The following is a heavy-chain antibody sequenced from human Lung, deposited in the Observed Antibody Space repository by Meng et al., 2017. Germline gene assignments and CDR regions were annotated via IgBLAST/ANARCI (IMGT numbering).Heavy chain of an antibody. CDR3: ASDQGYSASWFDP. V-gene: IGHV4-4*07. CDR1: GGSISGYY. J-gene: IGHJ5*02. Sequence: SETLSLTCTVSGGSISGYYRSWIRQPAGKGLEWIGRIYDNGNTNYKPSFKSRVTMSVDTSKNQISLTLNSVTAADTAMYYCASDQGYSASWFDPWGQGTLVTVSS. D-gene: IGHD5-18*01. CDR2: IYDNGNT.